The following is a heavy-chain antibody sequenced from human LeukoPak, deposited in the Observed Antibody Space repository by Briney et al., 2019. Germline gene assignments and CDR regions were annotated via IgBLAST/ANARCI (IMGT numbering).Heavy chain of an antibody. CDR2: ISYDGSNK. CDR3: AKDLWAYQLLSEGLNSGYDFDY. V-gene: IGHV3-30*18. Sequence: PGGSLRLSCAASGFTFSSYGMHWVRQAPGKGLEWVAVISYDGSNKYYADSVKGRFTISRDNSKNTLYLQMNSLRAEDTAVYYCAKDLWAYQLLSEGLNSGYDFDYWGQGTLVTVSS. D-gene: IGHD2-2*01. CDR1: GFTFSSYG. J-gene: IGHJ4*02.